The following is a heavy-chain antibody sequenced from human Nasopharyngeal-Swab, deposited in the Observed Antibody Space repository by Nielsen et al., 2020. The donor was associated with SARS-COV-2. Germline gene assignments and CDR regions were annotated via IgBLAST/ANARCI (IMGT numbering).Heavy chain of an antibody. Sequence: GESLKISCAASGFTFRSYEMNWVRQAPGKGLEWVSYISSSCSTIYYADSVKGRFTISRDNAKNSLYLQMNSLRAEDTAVYYCARERGLRYFDWLLLGAGSMDVWGKGTTVTVS. CDR2: ISSSCSTI. J-gene: IGHJ6*03. V-gene: IGHV3-48*03. D-gene: IGHD3-9*01. CDR3: ARERGLRYFDWLLLGAGSMDV. CDR1: GFTFRSYE.